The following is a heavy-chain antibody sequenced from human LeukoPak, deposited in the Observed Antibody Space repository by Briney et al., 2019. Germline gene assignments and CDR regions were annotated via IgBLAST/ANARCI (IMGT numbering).Heavy chain of an antibody. D-gene: IGHD3-22*01. CDR3: AKDGFRSYYDSSGYYYGFDY. CDR2: VSYDGGNE. CDR1: GFTFSNYA. V-gene: IGHV3-30*04. J-gene: IGHJ4*02. Sequence: GGSLRLSCAASGFTFSNYAMHWVRQAPGKGLEWVTVVSYDGGNEYYADSVKGRFTISRDNSKNTLYLQMNSLRAEDTAVYYCAKDGFRSYYDSSGYYYGFDYWGQGTLVTVSS.